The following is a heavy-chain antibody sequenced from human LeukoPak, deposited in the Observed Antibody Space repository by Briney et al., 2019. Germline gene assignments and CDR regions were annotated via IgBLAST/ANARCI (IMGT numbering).Heavy chain of an antibody. CDR1: GFAVSSNY. V-gene: IGHV3-66*02. Sequence: GGSPRLSCAASGFAVSSNYMGWVRQAPGKGLEWVSLIYISEITKYTDSVKGRFTISRDNSKNTLYLQMNSLSAEDTAVYYCAGYYGGKFDYWGQGTLVTVSS. J-gene: IGHJ4*02. CDR3: AGYYGGKFDY. CDR2: IYISEIT. D-gene: IGHD2-21*01.